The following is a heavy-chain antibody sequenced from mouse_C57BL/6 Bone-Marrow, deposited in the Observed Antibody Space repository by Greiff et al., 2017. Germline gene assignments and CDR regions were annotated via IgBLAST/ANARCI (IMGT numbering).Heavy chain of an antibody. D-gene: IGHD2-5*01. CDR1: GFTFSDYG. J-gene: IGHJ4*01. CDR2: ISSGSSTI. V-gene: IGHV5-17*01. CDR3: ARDCYNSKRAMDY. Sequence: EVMLVESGGGLVKPGGSLKLSCAASGFTFSDYGMHWVRQAPEKGLEWVAYISSGSSTIYYADTVKGRFTISRDNAKNTLFLQMPSLRSEDTAMYYCARDCYNSKRAMDYWGQGTSVTVSS.